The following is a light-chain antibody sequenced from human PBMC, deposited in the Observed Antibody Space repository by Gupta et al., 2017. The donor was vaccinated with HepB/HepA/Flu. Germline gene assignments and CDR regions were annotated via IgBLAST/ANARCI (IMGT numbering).Light chain of an antibody. V-gene: IGLV1-47*01. Sequence: QSVRNPRPSVSGTPGPRAVISCSGSSSNIGTNFVYWYQHLPGAAPRPLIYRSNQRPSGVPARFSGSKSGTSASLAIGGLRSEDEADYYCVAWDDTLVGWLFGGGTRLTVL. J-gene: IGLJ3*02. CDR1: SSNIGTNF. CDR3: VAWDDTLVGWL. CDR2: RSN.